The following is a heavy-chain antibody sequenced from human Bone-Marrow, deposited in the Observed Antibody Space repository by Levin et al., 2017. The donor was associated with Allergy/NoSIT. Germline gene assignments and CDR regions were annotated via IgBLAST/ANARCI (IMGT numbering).Heavy chain of an antibody. Sequence: SCKASGFTFSSYAMSWVRQAPGKGLEWVSAVIGSGGTTYYADSVKGRFTISRDNFQNTLYLRMSGLRAEDTAIYYCAKGRRESSSWHFDYWGQGSLVTVSS. D-gene: IGHD6-19*01. CDR3: AKGRRESSSWHFDY. J-gene: IGHJ4*02. CDR1: GFTFSSYA. CDR2: VIGSGGTT. V-gene: IGHV3-23*01.